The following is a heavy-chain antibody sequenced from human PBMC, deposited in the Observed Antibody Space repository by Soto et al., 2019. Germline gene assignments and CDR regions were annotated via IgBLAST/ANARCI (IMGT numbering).Heavy chain of an antibody. D-gene: IGHD3-16*01. CDR1: GFTFDDYA. Sequence: PGGSLRLSCAASGFTFDDYAMHWVRQAPGKGLEWVSVIYSGGSTYYADSVKGRFTISRDNSKNTLYLQMNSLRAEDTAVYYCARVGEHDYYDYWGQGTLVTVSS. CDR3: ARVGEHDYYDY. J-gene: IGHJ4*02. V-gene: IGHV3-66*01. CDR2: IYSGGST.